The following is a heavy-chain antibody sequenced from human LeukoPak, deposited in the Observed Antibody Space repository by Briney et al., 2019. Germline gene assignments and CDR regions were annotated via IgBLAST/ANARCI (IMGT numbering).Heavy chain of an antibody. CDR3: ARGYSSSWAWAFDI. V-gene: IGHV4-34*01. Sequence: SETLSLTCAVYGGSFSGYYWSWIRQPPGKGLEWIGEINHSGSTNYNPSLKSRVTISVDTSKNQFSLKLSSVTAADTAVYYCARGYSSSWAWAFDIWGQGTMVTVSS. D-gene: IGHD6-13*01. J-gene: IGHJ3*02. CDR1: GGSFSGYY. CDR2: INHSGST.